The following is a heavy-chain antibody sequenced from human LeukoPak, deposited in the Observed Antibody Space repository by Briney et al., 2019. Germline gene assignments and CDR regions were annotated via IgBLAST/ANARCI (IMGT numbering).Heavy chain of an antibody. V-gene: IGHV3-33*01. Sequence: GALRLSCVASGFTFSRYGMHWVRQAPGKGLEWVAVIWADGSNTYYADSVKGRLTISRDNSKNTLYLQMNSLRADDTAMYYCAREAILTGYLFWYGAFDIWGQGTMVTVSS. CDR2: IWADGSNT. CDR1: GFTFSRYG. D-gene: IGHD3-9*01. J-gene: IGHJ3*02. CDR3: AREAILTGYLFWYGAFDI.